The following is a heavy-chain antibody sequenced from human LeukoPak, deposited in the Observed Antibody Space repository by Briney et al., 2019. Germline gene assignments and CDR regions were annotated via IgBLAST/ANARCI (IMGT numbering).Heavy chain of an antibody. CDR2: INPNSGGT. V-gene: IGHV1-2*02. Sequence: ASVKVSCKASGYTFTGYYMHWVRQAPGQGLEWMGWINPNSGGTNYAQKFQGRVTMTRDTSISTAYMELSRLRSDDTAVYYCARDTPRPVPRGFEYWGQGTLVTVSS. J-gene: IGHJ4*02. CDR3: ARDTPRPVPRGFEY. CDR1: GYTFTGYY.